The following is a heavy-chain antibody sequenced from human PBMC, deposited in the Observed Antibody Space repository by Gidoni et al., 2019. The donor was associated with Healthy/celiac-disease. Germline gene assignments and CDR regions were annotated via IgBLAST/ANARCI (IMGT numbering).Heavy chain of an antibody. CDR3: AKDISNPFDDYGDYGAINAFDI. V-gene: IGHV3-9*01. CDR2: ISWKSGSI. CDR1: VLNLDDFA. Sequence: DVQLVVSGGGLVQLGSFLRLSCAASVLNLDDFAMPWVRRAPGKGLEWGSGISWKSGSIGDADSVKGRFTISRDNAKNSLYLKMNSLRAEDTALYYCAKDISNPFDDYGDYGAINAFDIWGQGTMVTVSS. J-gene: IGHJ3*02. D-gene: IGHD4-17*01.